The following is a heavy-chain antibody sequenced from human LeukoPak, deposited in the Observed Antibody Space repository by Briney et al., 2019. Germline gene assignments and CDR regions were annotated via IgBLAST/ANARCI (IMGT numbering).Heavy chain of an antibody. CDR3: ARSHGREEWFDP. J-gene: IGHJ5*02. CDR2: IYYSRST. Sequence: SETLSLTCTVSGGAISSGGYYWSWIRQHPGKGLEWIGYIYYSRSTYYNPSLKSRVTISVDMPKSQFSLKLSSVTAADTAVYYCARSHGREEWFDPWGQGTLVTVSS. V-gene: IGHV4-31*03. CDR1: GGAISSGGYY.